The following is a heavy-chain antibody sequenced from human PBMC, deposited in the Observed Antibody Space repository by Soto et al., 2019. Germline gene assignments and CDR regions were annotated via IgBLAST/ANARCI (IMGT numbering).Heavy chain of an antibody. CDR2: INPAGGTT. CDR1: GYSFTSTY. CDR3: ALKVVTDYDN. Sequence: QVQLVQSGAEVKKPGASVRISCRASGYSFTSTYVHWVRQAPGQGPEWMGIINPAGGTTYYAQKFQGRLTITSYTSTDTVFMDLNDLTSEDTAVYFCALKVVTDYDNWGQGTLLTVSS. J-gene: IGHJ4*02. D-gene: IGHD2-21*02. V-gene: IGHV1-46*01.